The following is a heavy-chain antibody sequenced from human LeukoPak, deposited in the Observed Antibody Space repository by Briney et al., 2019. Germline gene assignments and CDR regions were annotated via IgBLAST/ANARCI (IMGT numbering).Heavy chain of an antibody. Sequence: PSETLSLTCTVSGGSISSSSYYWGWIRQPPGKGLEWIGSIYYSGSTYYNPSLKSRVTISVDTSKNQFSLKLSSVTAADTAVYYCATHRYGSGSYYKSHAFDIWGQGTMVTVSS. CDR3: ATHRYGSGSYYKSHAFDI. CDR2: IYYSGST. CDR1: GGSISSSSYY. D-gene: IGHD3-10*01. V-gene: IGHV4-39*07. J-gene: IGHJ3*02.